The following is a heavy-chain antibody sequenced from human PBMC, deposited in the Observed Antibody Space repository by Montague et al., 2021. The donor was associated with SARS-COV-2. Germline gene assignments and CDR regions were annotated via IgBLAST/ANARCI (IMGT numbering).Heavy chain of an antibody. V-gene: IGHV6-1*01. D-gene: IGHD1-26*01. J-gene: IGHJ4*02. Sequence: CAISGDSVSGHSATWHWIRQSPSRGLEWLGRTYYRSRWSNDYAVSVRSRIIINPDTSTNQFSLQLSSVTPEDTAVYFCARERWAVGVSFDYWGQGTLVTVSS. CDR1: GDSVSGHSAT. CDR3: ARERWAVGVSFDY. CDR2: TYYRSRWSN.